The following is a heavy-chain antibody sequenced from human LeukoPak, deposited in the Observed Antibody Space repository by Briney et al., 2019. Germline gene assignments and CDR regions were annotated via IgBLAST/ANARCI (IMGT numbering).Heavy chain of an antibody. J-gene: IGHJ4*02. Sequence: GESLRLSCAASGFTVSSNYMSWVRQAPGKGLEWVSVIYSGGSTYYADSVKGRFTISRDNSKNTPYLQMNSLRAEDTAVYYCARDLGLWFGELRTDYWGQGTLVTVSS. CDR2: IYSGGST. CDR3: ARDLGLWFGELRTDY. V-gene: IGHV3-66*01. CDR1: GFTVSSNY. D-gene: IGHD3-10*01.